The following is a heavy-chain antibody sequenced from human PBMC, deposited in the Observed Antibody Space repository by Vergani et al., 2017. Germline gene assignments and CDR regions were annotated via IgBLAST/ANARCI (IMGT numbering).Heavy chain of an antibody. V-gene: IGHV3-30*02. CDR3: AKNGCTLYYYGVGF. Sequence: QEQLLQSGGGVVQPGGSLRLSCIGSGYTFGHFDMHWVREAPGTGLAWVAFIRYDGSNPQYIDSVKGRFTISRDNSKDTLFLQMNGLRPENTGTYFCAKNGCTLYYYGVGFWGQWTTIPVSS. CDR2: IRYDGSNP. CDR1: GYTFGHFD. D-gene: IGHD2-8*01. J-gene: IGHJ6*01.